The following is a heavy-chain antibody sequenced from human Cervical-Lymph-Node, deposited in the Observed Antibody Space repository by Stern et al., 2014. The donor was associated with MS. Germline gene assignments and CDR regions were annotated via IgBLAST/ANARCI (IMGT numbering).Heavy chain of an antibody. J-gene: IGHJ6*02. CDR3: AKDRGRLLVAPHSGMDV. CDR1: GFTFSSYW. D-gene: IGHD2-15*01. CDR2: IKEDGSEK. Sequence: EVQLVESGGGLVQPGGSLRLSCAASGFTFSSYWMSWVRQAPGRGLEWVASIKEDGSEKYYVDSVKGRFTISRDTAKNSLYLQMNSLGAEDTAVYYCAKDRGRLLVAPHSGMDVWGQGTTVIVSS. V-gene: IGHV3-7*01.